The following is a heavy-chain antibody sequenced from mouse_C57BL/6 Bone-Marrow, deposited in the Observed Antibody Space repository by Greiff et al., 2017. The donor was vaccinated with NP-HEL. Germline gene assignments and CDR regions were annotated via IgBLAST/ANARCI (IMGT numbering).Heavy chain of an antibody. V-gene: IGHV2-5*01. J-gene: IGHJ1*03. CDR1: GFSLTSYG. D-gene: IGHD1-1*01. CDR3: AKRDYGSSYDWYFDV. CDR2: IWRGGST. Sequence: VHLVESGPGLVQPSQSLSITCTVSGFSLTSYGVHWVRQSPGKGLEWLGVIWRGGSTDYNAAFMSRLSITKDNSKSQVFFKMNSLQADDTAIYYCAKRDYGSSYDWYFDVWGTGTTVTVSS.